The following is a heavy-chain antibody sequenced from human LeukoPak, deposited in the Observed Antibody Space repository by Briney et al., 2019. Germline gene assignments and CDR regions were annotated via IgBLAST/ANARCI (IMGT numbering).Heavy chain of an antibody. Sequence: ASVTVSCKVSGYTLTELSMHWVRQAPGKGLEWMGGFDPEDGETIYAQKFQGRVTMTEDTSTDTAYMELSSLRSEDTAVYFCARAAGDSYGYRYYFDYWGQGTLVTVSS. CDR3: ARAAGDSYGYRYYFDY. J-gene: IGHJ4*02. D-gene: IGHD5-18*01. V-gene: IGHV1-24*01. CDR2: FDPEDGET. CDR1: GYTLTELS.